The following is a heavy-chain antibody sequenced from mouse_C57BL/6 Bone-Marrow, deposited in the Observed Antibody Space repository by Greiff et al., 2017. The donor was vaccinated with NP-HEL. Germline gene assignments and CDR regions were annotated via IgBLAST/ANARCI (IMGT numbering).Heavy chain of an antibody. D-gene: IGHD2-3*01. CDR3: ARQGYYVGYAMDY. CDR2: ISNGGGST. CDR1: GFTFSDYY. V-gene: IGHV5-12*01. Sequence: VQLKESGGGLVQPGGSLKLSCAASGFTFSDYYMYWVRQTPEKRLEWVAYISNGGGSTYYPDTVKGRFTISRDNAKNTLYLQMSRLKSEDTAMYYCARQGYYVGYAMDYWGQGTSVTVSS. J-gene: IGHJ4*01.